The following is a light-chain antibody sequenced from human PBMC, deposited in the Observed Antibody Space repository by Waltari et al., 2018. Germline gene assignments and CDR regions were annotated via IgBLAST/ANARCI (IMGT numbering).Light chain of an antibody. CDR3: GVWDSSLSAYV. J-gene: IGLJ1*01. CDR1: SFNIGKNH. V-gene: IGLV1-51*02. Sequence: GSSFNIGKNHVSWYKQHPGTAPKLLIHETDQRPSVIPDRFSGSKSGTSATLGITGLQTGDEADYYCGVWDSSLSAYVFGPGTNVAVL. CDR2: ETD.